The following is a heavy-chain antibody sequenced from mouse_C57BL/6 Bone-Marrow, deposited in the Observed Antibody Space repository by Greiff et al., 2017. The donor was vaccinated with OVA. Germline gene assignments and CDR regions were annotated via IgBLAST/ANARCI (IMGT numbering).Heavy chain of an antibody. CDR3: ALGLVTFAY. D-gene: IGHD2-2*01. Sequence: EVQVVESGGDLVKPGGSLKLSCAASGFTFSSYGMSWVRQTPDKRLEWVATISSGGSYTYYPDSVKGRFTISRDNAKNTLYLQMSSLKSEDTAMYYCALGLVTFAYWGQGTLVTVSA. V-gene: IGHV5-6*01. CDR2: ISSGGSYT. CDR1: GFTFSSYG. J-gene: IGHJ3*01.